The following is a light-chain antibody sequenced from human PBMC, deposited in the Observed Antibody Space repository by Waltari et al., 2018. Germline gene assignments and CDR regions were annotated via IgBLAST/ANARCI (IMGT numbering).Light chain of an antibody. J-gene: IGLJ3*02. V-gene: IGLV10-54*04. CDR2: GSV. CDR1: SDNVGNQG. CDR3: SAWDNSLNIWM. Sequence: QAGLTQPPSVSTDLGQTVTLTCTGGSDNVGNQGAAWLQQRPGPPPKRLPHGSVKRPPGNSGGFSASRSGNIASLTITALQPDDEADYVCSAWDNSLNIWMFGGGTKLTVL.